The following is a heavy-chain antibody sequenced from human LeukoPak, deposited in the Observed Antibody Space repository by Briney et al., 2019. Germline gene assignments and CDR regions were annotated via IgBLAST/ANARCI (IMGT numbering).Heavy chain of an antibody. Sequence: GGSLRLSCAASGFTFSSYGMHWVRQAPGKGLEWVAFIRYDGSNKYYADSVKGRFTISRDNSKNTLYLQMNSLRAEDTAVYYCAKEFSSVTFFDYWGQGTLVTVSS. J-gene: IGHJ4*02. V-gene: IGHV3-30*02. CDR2: IRYDGSNK. CDR1: GFTFSSYG. D-gene: IGHD4-17*01. CDR3: AKEFSSVTFFDY.